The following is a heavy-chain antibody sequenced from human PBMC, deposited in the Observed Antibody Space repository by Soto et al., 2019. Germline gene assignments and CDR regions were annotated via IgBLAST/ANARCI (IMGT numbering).Heavy chain of an antibody. J-gene: IGHJ5*01. CDR3: TGGLLSCGFDS. Sequence: ASVKVSCKASGYTFTSYDINWVRQTAGQGLEWMGWMSPKTANTGYAQKFQDRVTMTRSTSISTASMELSSLTSEDTAVYYCTGGLLSCGFDSWGQGTPVTVSS. CDR2: MSPKTANT. V-gene: IGHV1-8*01. D-gene: IGHD2-15*01. CDR1: GYTFTSYD.